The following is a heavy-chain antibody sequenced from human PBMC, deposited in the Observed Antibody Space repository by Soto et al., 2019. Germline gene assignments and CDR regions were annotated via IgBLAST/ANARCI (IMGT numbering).Heavy chain of an antibody. V-gene: IGHV4-59*01. J-gene: IGHJ6*02. CDR3: ARDSYDFWSGYWHPYGMDV. CDR1: GGSISSYY. D-gene: IGHD3-3*01. Sequence: SETLSLTCTVSGGSISSYYWSWIRQPPGKGLEWIGYIYYSGSTNYNPSLKSRVTISVDTSKNQFSLKLSSVTAADTAVYYCARDSYDFWSGYWHPYGMDVWGQGTTVTVSS. CDR2: IYYSGST.